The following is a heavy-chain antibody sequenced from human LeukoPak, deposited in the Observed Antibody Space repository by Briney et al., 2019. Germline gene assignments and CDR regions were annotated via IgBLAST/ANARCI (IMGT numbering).Heavy chain of an antibody. Sequence: PGGSLRLSCAASGFTFSSYAMHWVRQAPGKGLEWVAVISYDGSNKYYADSVKGRFTISRDNSKNTLYLQMNSLRAEDTAVYYCARGGYAPSWGQGTLVNVSS. CDR3: ARGGYAPS. D-gene: IGHD5-12*01. J-gene: IGHJ5*02. V-gene: IGHV3-30*01. CDR2: ISYDGSNK. CDR1: GFTFSSYA.